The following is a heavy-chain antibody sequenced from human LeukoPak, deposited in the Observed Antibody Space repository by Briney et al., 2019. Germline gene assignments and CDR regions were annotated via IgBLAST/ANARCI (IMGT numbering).Heavy chain of an antibody. V-gene: IGHV5-51*01. Sequence: GESLKISCKHSEYSFPNYCIGWVRQMPGKGLEWMGIIYPDDSDTRYSPSFQGQVTISADKSISTAYLQWSSLKASDTAMYYCAIGRGGQQLGDYWGQGTLVTVSS. J-gene: IGHJ4*02. CDR2: IYPDDSDT. CDR1: EYSFPNYC. CDR3: AIGRGGQQLGDY. D-gene: IGHD6-13*01.